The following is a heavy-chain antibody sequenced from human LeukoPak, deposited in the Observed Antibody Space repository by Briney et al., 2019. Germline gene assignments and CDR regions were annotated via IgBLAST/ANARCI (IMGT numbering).Heavy chain of an antibody. D-gene: IGHD2-21*01. Sequence: ASVKVSCKASGYMFSTYGITWVRQAPGQGLEWMGWISANNGHTKNSQTFQGRVTMSTDTSTSTAYMELRSLRSDDTAVYYCARVRSPPKGVSYYYYYMDVWGKGTTVTVSS. V-gene: IGHV1-18*01. J-gene: IGHJ6*03. CDR3: ARVRSPPKGVSYYYYYMDV. CDR1: GYMFSTYG. CDR2: ISANNGHT.